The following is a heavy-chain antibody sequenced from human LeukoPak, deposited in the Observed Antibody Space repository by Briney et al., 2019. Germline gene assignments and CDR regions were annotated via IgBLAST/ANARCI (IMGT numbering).Heavy chain of an antibody. CDR1: GIAFIRYW. D-gene: IGHD1-14*01. J-gene: IGHJ3*02. V-gene: IGHV3-74*01. CDR3: TTGLVSAFEI. Sequence: GGSLRLSCAASGIAFIRYWMHWVRQAPGKGLVWISLVKLDGTVATYADSVRGRFTISRDNAKNTLYLQMNSLRAEDTAVYYCTTGLVSAFEIWGQGTVVTVSS. CDR2: VKLDGTVA.